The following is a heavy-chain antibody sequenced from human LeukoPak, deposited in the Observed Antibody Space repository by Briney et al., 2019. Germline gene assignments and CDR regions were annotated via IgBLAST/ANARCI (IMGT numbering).Heavy chain of an antibody. J-gene: IGHJ6*02. CDR2: IYYSGST. CDR3: ARALADTAMVPYYYYGMDV. CDR1: GGSISSYY. Sequence: TSETLSLTCTVSGGSISSYYWSWIRQPPGKGLEWIGYIYYSGSTNYNPSLKSRVTISVDTSKNQFSLKLSSVTAADTAVYYCARALADTAMVPYYYYGMDVWGQGTTVTVSS. V-gene: IGHV4-59*12. D-gene: IGHD5-18*01.